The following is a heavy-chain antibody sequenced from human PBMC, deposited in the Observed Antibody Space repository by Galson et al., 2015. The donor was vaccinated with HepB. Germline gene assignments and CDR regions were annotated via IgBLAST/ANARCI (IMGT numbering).Heavy chain of an antibody. J-gene: IGHJ6*02. CDR2: ISWDGGST. Sequence: SLRLSCAASGFTFDDYAMHWVRQAPGKGLEWVSLISWDGGSTYYADSVKGRFTISRDNSKNSLYLQMNSLRAEDTALYYCAKDSAFLAAAGHYYGMDVWGQGTTVTVSS. CDR1: GFTFDDYA. CDR3: AKDSAFLAAAGHYYGMDV. D-gene: IGHD6-13*01. V-gene: IGHV3-43D*04.